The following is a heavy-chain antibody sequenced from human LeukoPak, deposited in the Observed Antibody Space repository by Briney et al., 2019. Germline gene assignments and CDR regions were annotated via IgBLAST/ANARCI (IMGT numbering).Heavy chain of an antibody. Sequence: ASVMVSCKASGYTFTGYYMHWVRQAPGQGLEWMGRINPNSGGTNYAQKFQGRVTMTRDTSISTAYMELSRLRSDDTAVYYCARGPPVLRYFDWPDFDYWGQGTLVTVSS. CDR3: ARGPPVLRYFDWPDFDY. D-gene: IGHD3-9*01. J-gene: IGHJ4*02. CDR2: INPNSGGT. V-gene: IGHV1-2*06. CDR1: GYTFTGYY.